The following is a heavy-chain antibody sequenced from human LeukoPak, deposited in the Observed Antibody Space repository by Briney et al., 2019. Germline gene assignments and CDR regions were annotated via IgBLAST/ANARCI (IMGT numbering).Heavy chain of an antibody. V-gene: IGHV3-48*03. CDR2: INSSGSPI. CDR3: ARALRLGCTV. Sequence: GGSLRLSSAASGFTFSRNEMNWVRQAPGKELEWVSYINSSGSPIFYADSVKGRFTVSRDNAKNSLYLQMNSLSAEDTSVYYCARALRLGCTVWGQGTMVSVSS. CDR1: GFTFSRNE. J-gene: IGHJ3*01. D-gene: IGHD3-16*01.